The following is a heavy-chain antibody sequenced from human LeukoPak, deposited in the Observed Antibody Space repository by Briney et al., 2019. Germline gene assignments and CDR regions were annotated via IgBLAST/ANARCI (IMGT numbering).Heavy chain of an antibody. Sequence: ASVKVSCKASGYTFTSYDINWVRQATGQGLEWMGWMNPNSGNTGYAQKFQGRVTITRNTSITTAYMELSSLRSEDTAVYYCERHFRGYNYGHDGFDIWGQGTMVTVSS. CDR1: GYTFTSYD. V-gene: IGHV1-8*01. CDR2: MNPNSGNT. CDR3: ERHFRGYNYGHDGFDI. J-gene: IGHJ3*02. D-gene: IGHD5-18*01.